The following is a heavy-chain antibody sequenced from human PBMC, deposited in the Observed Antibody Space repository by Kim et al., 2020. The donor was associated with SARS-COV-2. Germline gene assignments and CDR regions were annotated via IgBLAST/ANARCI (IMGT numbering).Heavy chain of an antibody. V-gene: IGHV1-18*01. CDR3: ARMVRGVCDY. Sequence: NTNYAQKLQGRVTMTTDTSTSTAYMELRSLRSDDTAVYYCARMVRGVCDYWGQGTLVTVSS. CDR2: NT. J-gene: IGHJ4*02. D-gene: IGHD3-10*01.